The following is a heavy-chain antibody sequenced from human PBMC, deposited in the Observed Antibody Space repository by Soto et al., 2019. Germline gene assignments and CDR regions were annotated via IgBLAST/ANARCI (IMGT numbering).Heavy chain of an antibody. Sequence: QVQLVQSGAEVKKPGASVKVSCKASGYTFTSYAMHWVRQAPGQRLEWMGWINAGNGNTKYSQKFQGRVTITRDTSASTAYMELSRLRSEDTAVYYCARDWCSSTSCYRGGSDYYGMDVWGQGTTVTVSS. V-gene: IGHV1-3*01. CDR3: ARDWCSSTSCYRGGSDYYGMDV. CDR2: INAGNGNT. CDR1: GYTFTSYA. J-gene: IGHJ6*02. D-gene: IGHD2-2*01.